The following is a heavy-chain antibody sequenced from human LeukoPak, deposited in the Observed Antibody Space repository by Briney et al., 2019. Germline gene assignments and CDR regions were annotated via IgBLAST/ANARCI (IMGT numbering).Heavy chain of an antibody. D-gene: IGHD3-16*01. CDR2: IYDSGST. V-gene: IGHV4-59*05. CDR1: GDSISNNY. Sequence: SETLSLTCTVSGDSISNNYWSWIRQSPGKGLEWVGSIYDSGSTYYNPSLKSRVTISVDTSKNQFSLKLNSVTAADTAVYYCARHYGPWGQGTLVTVSP. J-gene: IGHJ5*02. CDR3: ARHYGP.